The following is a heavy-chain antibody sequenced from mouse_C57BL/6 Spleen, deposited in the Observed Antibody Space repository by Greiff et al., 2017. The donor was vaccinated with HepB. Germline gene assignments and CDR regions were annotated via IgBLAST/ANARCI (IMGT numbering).Heavy chain of an antibody. Sequence: EVQRVESGPGLVEPSQSLSLTCSVTGYSITSGYYWNWIRQFPGNKLEWMGYISYDGSNNYNPSLKNRISITRDTSKNQFFLKLNSVTTEDTATYYCASDGYYDGYFDVWGTGTTVTVSS. D-gene: IGHD2-3*01. V-gene: IGHV3-6*01. CDR2: ISYDGSN. CDR3: ASDGYYDGYFDV. J-gene: IGHJ1*03. CDR1: GYSITSGYY.